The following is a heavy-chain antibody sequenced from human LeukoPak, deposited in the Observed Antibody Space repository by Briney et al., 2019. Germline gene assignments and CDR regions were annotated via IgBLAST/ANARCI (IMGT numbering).Heavy chain of an antibody. D-gene: IGHD3-9*01. J-gene: IGHJ3*02. CDR3: ARDILTAWDAFDI. CDR2: SNDSGGT. CDR1: GGTFSGYY. V-gene: IGHV4-34*01. Sequence: SETLSLTCAVYGGTFSGYYWSWIRLPPGKRLEWVGESNDSGGTNYNPSLKSRVTISADKSKNQVSLKLTSVTAADTAVYYCARDILTAWDAFDIWGQGTMVTVSS.